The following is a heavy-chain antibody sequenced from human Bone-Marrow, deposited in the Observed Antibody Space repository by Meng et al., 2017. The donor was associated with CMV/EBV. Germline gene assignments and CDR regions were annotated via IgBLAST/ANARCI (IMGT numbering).Heavy chain of an antibody. CDR2: IYYSGST. Sequence: GSLRLSCTVSGGSISSSSYYWGWIRQPPGKGLEWIGSIYYSGSTYYNPSLKSRVTISVDTSKNQFSLKLSSVTAADTAVYYCARDNPPPVGGSYDWGQGTLVTFSS. CDR1: GGSISSSSYY. D-gene: IGHD1-26*01. J-gene: IGHJ4*02. CDR3: ARDNPPPVGGSYD. V-gene: IGHV4-39*07.